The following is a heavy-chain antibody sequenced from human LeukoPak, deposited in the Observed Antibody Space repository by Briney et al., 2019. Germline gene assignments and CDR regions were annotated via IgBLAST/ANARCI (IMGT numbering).Heavy chain of an antibody. CDR2: ISGSGPYT. CDR1: GFTFSSYA. Sequence: GGSLRLSCAASGFTFSSYAMSWVRQAPGKGLEWVSGISGSGPYTFNTDSVKGRFTISRDSSKNTLYLQMNSLRAEDTALYYCAKHGYCSGISCFFDFWGQGTLVTVSS. CDR3: AKHGYCSGISCFFDF. D-gene: IGHD2-2*03. J-gene: IGHJ4*02. V-gene: IGHV3-23*01.